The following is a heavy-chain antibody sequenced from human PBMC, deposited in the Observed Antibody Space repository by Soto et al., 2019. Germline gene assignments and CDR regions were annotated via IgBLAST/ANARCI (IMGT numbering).Heavy chain of an antibody. CDR2: INAGNGNT. D-gene: IGHD5-18*01. J-gene: IGHJ4*02. CDR3: ARDPGYSYGYD. Sequence: ASVKVSCKASGYTFTSYVMHWVRQAPGQGVEWMGWINAGNGNTKYSQKLQGRVTITRDTSASTAYMELSSLRSEDPAVYYCARDPGYSYGYDWGQGTLVTVSS. CDR1: GYTFTSYV. V-gene: IGHV1-3*01.